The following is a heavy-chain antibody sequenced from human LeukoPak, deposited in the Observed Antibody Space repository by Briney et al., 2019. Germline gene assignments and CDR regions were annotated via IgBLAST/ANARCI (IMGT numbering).Heavy chain of an antibody. Sequence: ASVKVSYKASGGTFSSYAISWVRQAPGQGLEWMGRIIPILGIANYAQKFQGRVTITADKSTSTAYMELSSLRSEDTAVYYCARGGTYYDILTLDVWGQGTTVTVSS. CDR2: IIPILGIA. V-gene: IGHV1-69*04. CDR3: ARGGTYYDILTLDV. J-gene: IGHJ6*02. CDR1: GGTFSSYA. D-gene: IGHD3-9*01.